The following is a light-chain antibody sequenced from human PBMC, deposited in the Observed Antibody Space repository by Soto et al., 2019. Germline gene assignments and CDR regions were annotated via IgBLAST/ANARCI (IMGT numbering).Light chain of an antibody. Sequence: QSVLTQPASVSGSPGQSITISCTGTSIDVGGYNYVSWYQQHPGKAPKLMIYEVSNRPSGVSNRFSGSKSGNTASLTISGLQAEDEADYYCSSYTSSSTVFGTRTKVTVL. J-gene: IGLJ1*01. V-gene: IGLV2-14*01. CDR1: SIDVGGYNY. CDR3: SSYTSSSTV. CDR2: EVS.